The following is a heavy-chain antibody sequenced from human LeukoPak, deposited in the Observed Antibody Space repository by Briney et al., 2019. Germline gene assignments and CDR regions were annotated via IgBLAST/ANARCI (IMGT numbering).Heavy chain of an antibody. Sequence: GGSLRLSCAASGFTFSSYWMHWVRHAPGKGLVWVSRINSDGSSTSYADSVKGRFTISRYNAKHTLYLQTNSLRAEDTAVYYCARDRPLLAFDMWGQGTMVTVSS. CDR3: ARDRPLLAFDM. CDR2: INSDGSST. V-gene: IGHV3-74*01. J-gene: IGHJ3*02. D-gene: IGHD2/OR15-2a*01. CDR1: GFTFSSYW.